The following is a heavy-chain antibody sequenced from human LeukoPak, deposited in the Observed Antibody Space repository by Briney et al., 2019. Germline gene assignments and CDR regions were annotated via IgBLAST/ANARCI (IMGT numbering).Heavy chain of an antibody. V-gene: IGHV4-34*01. J-gene: IGHJ5*02. CDR1: GGSFSGYY. CDR2: TNHSGST. CDR3: ARKTMIVVVNWFDP. Sequence: LETLSLTCAVYGGSFSGYYWSWIRQPPGKGLEWIGETNHSGSTNYNPSLKSRVTISVDTSKNQFSLKLSSVTAADTAVNYCARKTMIVVVNWFDPWGQGTLVTVSS. D-gene: IGHD3-22*01.